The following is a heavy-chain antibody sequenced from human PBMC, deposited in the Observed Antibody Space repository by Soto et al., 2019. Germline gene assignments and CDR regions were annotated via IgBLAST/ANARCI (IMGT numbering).Heavy chain of an antibody. CDR3: ATYGSASYTPTAFDY. J-gene: IGHJ4*02. CDR2: IYYSGST. CDR1: GGSISSGVYY. D-gene: IGHD3-10*01. Sequence: QVQLQESGPGLVKPSQTLSLTCTVSGGSISSGVYYWSWIRQHPGKGLEWIGYIYYSGSTYYNPSLKSRVTKSVDTPKNPFALTLSSVTAADTAVYYCATYGSASYTPTAFDYWGQGTLVTVSS. V-gene: IGHV4-31*03.